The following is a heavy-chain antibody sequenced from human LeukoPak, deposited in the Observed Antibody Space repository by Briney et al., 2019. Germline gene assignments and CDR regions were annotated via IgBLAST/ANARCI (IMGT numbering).Heavy chain of an antibody. CDR1: GYKFTNYW. CDR3: ARGGPSTPTSSWYYFDY. J-gene: IGHJ4*02. V-gene: IGHV5-51*01. CDR2: IYPRDSDT. D-gene: IGHD6-19*01. Sequence: GESLKISCKGSGYKFTNYWIAWVRQMPGQGLEWLGIIYPRDSDTRYSPSFQGQVSISVDTSIDTAYLQWSSVKASDTAMYYCARGGPSTPTSSWYYFDYWGQGTLVTVSS.